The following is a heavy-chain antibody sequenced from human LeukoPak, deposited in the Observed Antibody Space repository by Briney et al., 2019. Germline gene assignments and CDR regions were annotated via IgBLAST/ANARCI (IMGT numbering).Heavy chain of an antibody. V-gene: IGHV1-8*01. CDR1: GYTFTSYD. CDR2: MNPNSGNT. Sequence: ASVKVSCKASGYTFTSYDINWVRQATGQGLEWMGWMNPNSGNTGYAQKFQGRVTMTRNTSISTAYMELSSLRSGDTAVYYCARGYVLLWFGELLGWFDPWGQGTLVTVSS. D-gene: IGHD3-10*01. CDR3: ARGYVLLWFGELLGWFDP. J-gene: IGHJ5*02.